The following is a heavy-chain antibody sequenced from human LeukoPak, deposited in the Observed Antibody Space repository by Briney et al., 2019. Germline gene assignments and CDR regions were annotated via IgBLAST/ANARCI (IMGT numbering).Heavy chain of an antibody. J-gene: IGHJ4*02. Sequence: SETLSLTCTVSGGSISSSSYYWGWLRQPPGTGLEWIGSIYYSGSTYYNPSLKSRLTISVDTSKNQFSLKLSSVTAAGTAVYYCASVDTAMVLDYWGQGTLVTVSS. CDR1: GGSISSSSYY. D-gene: IGHD5-18*01. CDR2: IYYSGST. V-gene: IGHV4-39*01. CDR3: ASVDTAMVLDY.